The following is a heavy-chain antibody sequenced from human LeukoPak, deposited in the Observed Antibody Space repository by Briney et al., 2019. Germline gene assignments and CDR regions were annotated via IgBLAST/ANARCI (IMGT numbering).Heavy chain of an antibody. J-gene: IGHJ3*02. D-gene: IGHD4-23*01. CDR2: ISTSSSTI. V-gene: IGHV3-48*01. Sequence: GGSLRLSCAASGFTFSSYSVNWVRQAPGKGLEWVSYISTSSSTIYYADSVKGRFTISRDNARNSLYLQTNSLRAEDTAVYYCARDRYGGNPRTDAFDIWGQGTMVTVSS. CDR3: ARDRYGGNPRTDAFDI. CDR1: GFTFSSYS.